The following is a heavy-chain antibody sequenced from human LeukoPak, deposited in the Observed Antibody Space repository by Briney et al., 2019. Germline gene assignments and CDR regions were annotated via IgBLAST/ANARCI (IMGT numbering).Heavy chain of an antibody. CDR2: ISGSGGST. J-gene: IGHJ4*02. D-gene: IGHD2-21*02. CDR1: GFTFSSYA. CDR3: AKSIVVVTASPDRPFDY. Sequence: GGSLRLSCAASGFTFSSYAMSWVRQAPGKGREWVSAISGSGGSTYYADSVKGRFTISRDNSKNTLYLQMNSLRAEDTAVYYCAKSIVVVTASPDRPFDYWGQGTLVTVSS. V-gene: IGHV3-23*01.